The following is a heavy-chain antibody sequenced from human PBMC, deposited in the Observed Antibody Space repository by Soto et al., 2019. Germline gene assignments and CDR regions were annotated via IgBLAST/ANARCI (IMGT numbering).Heavy chain of an antibody. V-gene: IGHV1-69*13. Sequence: SVKVSCKASGGTFSSYAISWVRQAPGQGLEWMGGIIPIFGTANYAQKFQGRVTITADESTSTAYMELSSLRSEDTAVYYCARDLCSSTSCYAIGGFDPWGQGTLVTVSS. CDR1: GGTFSSYA. CDR3: ARDLCSSTSCYAIGGFDP. D-gene: IGHD2-2*01. CDR2: IIPIFGTA. J-gene: IGHJ5*02.